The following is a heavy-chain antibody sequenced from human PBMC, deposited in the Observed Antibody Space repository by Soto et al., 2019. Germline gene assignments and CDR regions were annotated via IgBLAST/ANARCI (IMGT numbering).Heavy chain of an antibody. D-gene: IGHD6-13*01. Sequence: EMQLLESGGGLVQAGGSLRLSCAASGFTVSSYGLHWVRQAPGKGLEWVSGISASTYYADSVNGRFTISRDTAKNTLYMQNNSLRAEDTAIDFCAIRMYSNRWSYLDYWGQGTLVTVSS. CDR1: GFTVSSYG. J-gene: IGHJ4*02. CDR2: ISAST. V-gene: IGHV3-23*01. CDR3: AIRMYSNRWSYLDY.